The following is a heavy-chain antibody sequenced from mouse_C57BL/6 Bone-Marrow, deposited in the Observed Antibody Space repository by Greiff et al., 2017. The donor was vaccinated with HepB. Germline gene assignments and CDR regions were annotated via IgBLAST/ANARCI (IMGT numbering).Heavy chain of an antibody. D-gene: IGHD2-1*01. CDR1: GYTFTDYY. Sequence: VQLQQSGPVLVKPGASVKMSCKASGYTFTDYYMNWVKQSHGKSLEWIGVINPYNGGTSYNQKFKGKATLTVDKSSSTAYMELNSLTSEDSAVYYCARGGLLHYAMDYWGQGTSVTVSS. CDR2: INPYNGGT. V-gene: IGHV1-19*01. CDR3: ARGGLLHYAMDY. J-gene: IGHJ4*01.